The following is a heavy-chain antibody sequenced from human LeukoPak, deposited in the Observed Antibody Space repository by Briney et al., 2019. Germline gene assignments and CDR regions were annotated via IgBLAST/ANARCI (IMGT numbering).Heavy chain of an antibody. CDR3: ARHYGGLDDY. J-gene: IGHJ4*02. D-gene: IGHD4-23*01. CDR1: GGTFSSYA. CDR2: IIPILGVA. Sequence: SVKVSCKASGGTFSSYAISWVRQAPGQGLEWMGRIIPILGVANYAQKFQGRVTITADESTSTAYMELSSLRSEDTAVYYCARHYGGLDDYWGQGTLIIVSS. V-gene: IGHV1-69*04.